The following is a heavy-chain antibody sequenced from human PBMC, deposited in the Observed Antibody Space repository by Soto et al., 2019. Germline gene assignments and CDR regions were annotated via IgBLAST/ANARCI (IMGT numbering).Heavy chain of an antibody. CDR2: IFYTYSGST. D-gene: IGHD6-13*01. CDR1: GASITSGHYY. J-gene: IGHJ5*02. Sequence: SETLSLTCTVSGASITSGHYYWSWVRHHPGKGLEWIGNIFYTYSGSTLYNPSLKSRVTISVDTSKNQFSLKLSSATAADTAVYYCAREGGPAALHWFDPWGQGTLVTVSS. CDR3: AREGGPAALHWFDP. V-gene: IGHV4-31*03.